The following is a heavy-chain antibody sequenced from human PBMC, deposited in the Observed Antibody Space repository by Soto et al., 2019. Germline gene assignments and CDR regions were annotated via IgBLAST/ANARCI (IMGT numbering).Heavy chain of an antibody. J-gene: IGHJ4*02. D-gene: IGHD2-21*01. V-gene: IGHV4-59*01. CDR2: ISYSGSK. CDR3: ARGTSWQIPFEY. CDR1: GDSISSYC. Sequence: SETLSRTCTVSGDSISSYCWSCIRQPPGKRLEWIGYISYSGSKDYNPSLKSRVTISGDKSKNQFSLKVSSVTAADMAVYYCARGTSWQIPFEYGVQGSLVT.